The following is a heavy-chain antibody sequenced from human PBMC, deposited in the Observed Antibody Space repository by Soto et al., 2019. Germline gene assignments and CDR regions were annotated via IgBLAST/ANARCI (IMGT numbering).Heavy chain of an antibody. CDR3: AKDRTRQQLINWYFDL. Sequence: ESGGGVVQPGRSLRLSCAASGFTFSSYGMHWVRQAPGKGLEWVAVISYDGSNKYYADSVKGRFTISRDNSKNTLYLQMNSLRAEDTAVYYCAKDRTRQQLINWYFDLWGRGTLVTVSS. J-gene: IGHJ2*01. D-gene: IGHD6-13*01. V-gene: IGHV3-30*18. CDR2: ISYDGSNK. CDR1: GFTFSSYG.